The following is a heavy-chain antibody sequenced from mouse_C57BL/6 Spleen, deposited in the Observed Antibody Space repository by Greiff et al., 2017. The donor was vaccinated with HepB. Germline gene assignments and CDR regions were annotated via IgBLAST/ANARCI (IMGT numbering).Heavy chain of an antibody. V-gene: IGHV5-4*01. D-gene: IGHD2-13*01. Sequence: EVQLVESGGGLVKPGGSLKLSCAASGFTFSSYAMSWVRQTPEKRLEWVATISDGGSYTYYPDNVKGRFTISRDNAKNNLYLQMSHLKSEDTAMYYCARDRGMTPWYFDVWGTGTTVTVSS. CDR1: GFTFSSYA. J-gene: IGHJ1*03. CDR3: ARDRGMTPWYFDV. CDR2: ISDGGSYT.